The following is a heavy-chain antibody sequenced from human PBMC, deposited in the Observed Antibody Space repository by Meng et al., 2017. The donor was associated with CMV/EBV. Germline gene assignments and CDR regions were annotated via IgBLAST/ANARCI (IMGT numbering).Heavy chain of an antibody. D-gene: IGHD2-8*02. Sequence: GESLKISCAASGFTFSSYWMHWVRQAPGKGLVWVSRINSDGSSTSYADSVKGRFTISRDNAKNTLYLQMNSLRAEDTAVYYCAISTGGRGYYNGMDVWGQGTTVTVSS. CDR3: AISTGGRGYYNGMDV. CDR1: GFTFSSYW. CDR2: INSDGSST. V-gene: IGHV3-74*01. J-gene: IGHJ6*02.